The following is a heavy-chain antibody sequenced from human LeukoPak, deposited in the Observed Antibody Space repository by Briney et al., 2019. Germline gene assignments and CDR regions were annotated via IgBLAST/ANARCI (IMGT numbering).Heavy chain of an antibody. D-gene: IGHD4/OR15-4a*01. J-gene: IGHJ4*02. CDR3: ARGPVTMGDY. CDR1: GSTFSSYS. CDR2: ISSSSYI. V-gene: IGHV3-21*01. Sequence: PGGSLRLSCAASGSTFSSYSMNWVRQAPGKGLEWVSSISSSSYIYYADSAKGRFTISRDNAKNSLYLQMNSLRAEDTAVYYCARGPVTMGDYWGQGTLVTVSS.